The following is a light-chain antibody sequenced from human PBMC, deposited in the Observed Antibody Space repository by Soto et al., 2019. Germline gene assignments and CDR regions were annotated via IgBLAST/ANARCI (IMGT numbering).Light chain of an antibody. J-gene: IGKJ1*01. CDR3: QQYDNRPGT. V-gene: IGKV3-15*01. CDR1: QSVSSH. CDR2: GAS. Sequence: EIEMTQSPATLSVSPGERATLSCRASQSVSSHLAWYQHKPGQPPRLLLYGASIRLSGIPARFSGSGSGTEFTLTINSLQSEDFAFYYGQQYDNRPGTFGQGTKVEIK.